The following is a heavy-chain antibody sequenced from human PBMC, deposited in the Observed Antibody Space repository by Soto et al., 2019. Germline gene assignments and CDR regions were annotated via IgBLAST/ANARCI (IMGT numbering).Heavy chain of an antibody. CDR3: ARMPVETHIINWFDP. CDR1: GGSVSSGSYY. D-gene: IGHD5-18*01. Sequence: PSETLSLTCTVSGGSVSSGSYYWSWIRQPPGKGLEWIGYIYYSGSTNYNPSLKSRVSISLDTSKNQFSLRLTSVTAADTAVYYCARMPVETHIINWFDPWGQGTLGTLSS. V-gene: IGHV4-61*01. J-gene: IGHJ5*02. CDR2: IYYSGST.